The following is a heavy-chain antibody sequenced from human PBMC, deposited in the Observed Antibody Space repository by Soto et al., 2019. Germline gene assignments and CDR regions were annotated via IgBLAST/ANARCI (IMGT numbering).Heavy chain of an antibody. CDR2: IYYSGST. V-gene: IGHV4-59*08. CDR1: GGSISSYY. D-gene: IGHD6-19*01. CDR3: ASGPSYSSGWAEDY. Sequence: SETLSLTCTVSGGSISSYYWSWIRQPPGKGLEWIGYIYYSGSTNYNPSLKSRVTIYVDTSKNQFYLKLSSVTAADTAVYYCASGPSYSSGWAEDYWGQGTLVTVSS. J-gene: IGHJ4*02.